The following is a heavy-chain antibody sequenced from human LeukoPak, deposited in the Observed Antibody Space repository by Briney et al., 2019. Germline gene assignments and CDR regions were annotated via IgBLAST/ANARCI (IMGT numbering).Heavy chain of an antibody. Sequence: GRSLRLSCAASGFTFDDYAMNWVRQAPGKGLEWVSGISRNSGSICYADSVKGRFTISRDNAKNSLYLQMNSLSAEDTAVYYCAREGRNAFDIWGQGTMVTVSS. J-gene: IGHJ3*02. CDR2: ISRNSGSI. V-gene: IGHV3-9*01. CDR1: GFTFDDYA. CDR3: AREGRNAFDI.